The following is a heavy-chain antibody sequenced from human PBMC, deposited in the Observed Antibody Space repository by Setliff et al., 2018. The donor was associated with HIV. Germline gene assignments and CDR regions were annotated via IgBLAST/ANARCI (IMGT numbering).Heavy chain of an antibody. J-gene: IGHJ3*02. CDR3: ARASSRLNCSGGSCYRAPYAFDI. CDR2: IYTSGST. V-gene: IGHV4-61*09. D-gene: IGHD2-15*01. Sequence: PSETLSLTCTVSGGSISSGSYYWSWIRQPAGKGLEWIGHIYTSGSTTYNPSLKSRVTISVDTSKNQFSLKLSSVTAADTAVYYCARASSRLNCSGGSCYRAPYAFDIWGQGTMVTVSS. CDR1: GGSISSGSYY.